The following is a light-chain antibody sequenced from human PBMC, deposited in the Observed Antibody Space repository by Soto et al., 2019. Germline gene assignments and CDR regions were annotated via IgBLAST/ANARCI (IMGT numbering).Light chain of an antibody. Sequence: DIQMTQSPSSLSASIGDRVTITCRASQSISNYLNWYQQKPGDAPKILIYAASTLQSGVPSRFSGSGSGTDFTLTINSLHPEDFATYYCQQTFNLPRTFGQGPKLEI. CDR1: QSISNY. CDR2: AAS. J-gene: IGKJ2*02. V-gene: IGKV1-39*01. CDR3: QQTFNLPRT.